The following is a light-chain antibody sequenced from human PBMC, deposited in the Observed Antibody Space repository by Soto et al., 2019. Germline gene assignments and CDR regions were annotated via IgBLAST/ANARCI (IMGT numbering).Light chain of an antibody. J-gene: IGKJ1*01. CDR1: QSISRW. CDR3: QQCNTYPWT. CDR2: KAS. Sequence: DIQMTHSPSTLSASVGDRVTITCRSSQSISRWLAWNQQKPGKAPEVLIYKASSLESGVPSRFSGSGSGTEFTVTISSLQPDDFATYYCQQCNTYPWTFGQGTKVE. V-gene: IGKV1-5*03.